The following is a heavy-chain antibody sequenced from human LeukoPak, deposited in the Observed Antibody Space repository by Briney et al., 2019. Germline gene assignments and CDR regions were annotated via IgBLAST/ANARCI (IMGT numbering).Heavy chain of an antibody. CDR2: INPSGGTT. D-gene: IGHD3-22*01. J-gene: IGHJ1*01. V-gene: IGHV1-46*01. Sequence: ASVKVSCKASGYTFTSYYMHWVRQAPGQGLEWMGIINPSGGTTIYAQKFQGRVTVTRGTSTATVYMELRSLRSEDTAVYYCARGGFYDSSSYYYFQRWGQGTLVTVSS. CDR3: ARGGFYDSSSYYYFQR. CDR1: GYTFTSYY.